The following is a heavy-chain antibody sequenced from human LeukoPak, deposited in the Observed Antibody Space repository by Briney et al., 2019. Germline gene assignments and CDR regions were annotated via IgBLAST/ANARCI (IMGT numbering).Heavy chain of an antibody. CDR2: ITPGGGT. Sequence: ASVKVSCKASGYTFTTYAIHWVRQAPGQGLEWMGWITPGGGTNYPQKFQGRVAITWDTSITTAYMDLSRLTSDDTAVYYCASDWGLSQLEYCSNTNCYMGAFDIWGQGIMVTVSS. CDR3: ASDWGLSQLEYCSNTNCYMGAFDI. J-gene: IGHJ3*02. CDR1: GYTFTTYA. V-gene: IGHV1-2*02. D-gene: IGHD2-2*02.